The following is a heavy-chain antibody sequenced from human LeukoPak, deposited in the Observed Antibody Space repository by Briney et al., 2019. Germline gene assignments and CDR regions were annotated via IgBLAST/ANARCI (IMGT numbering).Heavy chain of an antibody. Sequence: SETLSLTCTVSGGSISSSSYYWGGIRQPPGKGLEWIGSSYYSGSTYYNPSLKIRVTVSVDTCKNKFSLNLSSVTAADTAVYYCARHVDPAMVRIGDWGQGTLVTVSS. J-gene: IGHJ4*02. CDR2: SYYSGST. D-gene: IGHD5-18*01. CDR1: GGSISSSSYY. V-gene: IGHV4-39*01. CDR3: ARHVDPAMVRIGD.